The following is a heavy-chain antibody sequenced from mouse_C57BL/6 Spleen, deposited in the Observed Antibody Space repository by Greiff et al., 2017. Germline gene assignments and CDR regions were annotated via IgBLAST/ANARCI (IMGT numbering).Heavy chain of an antibody. Sequence: EVQLQESGPELVKPGASVKISCKASGYSFTDYNMNWVKQSNGKSLEWIGVITPNYGTTSYNQKFKVKATLTVDQSSSTAYMQLNSLTSEDSAVYYCVNFDDGYFPFAYWGQGTLVTVSA. CDR3: VNFDDGYFPFAY. CDR1: GYSFTDYN. CDR2: ITPNYGTT. V-gene: IGHV1-39*01. J-gene: IGHJ3*01. D-gene: IGHD2-3*01.